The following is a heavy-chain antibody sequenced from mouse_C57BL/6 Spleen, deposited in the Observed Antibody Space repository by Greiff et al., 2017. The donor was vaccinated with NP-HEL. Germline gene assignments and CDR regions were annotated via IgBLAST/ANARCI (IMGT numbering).Heavy chain of an antibody. D-gene: IGHD2-1*01. V-gene: IGHV1-4*01. CDR3: SRDGHGNYVFFDY. CDR2: INPSSGYT. Sequence: VQLQQSGAELARPGASVKMSCKASGYTFTSYTMHWVKQRPGQGLEWIGYINPSSGYTKYNQKFKDKATLTADKSSSTAYMQLSSLTSEDSAVYYCSRDGHGNYVFFDYWGQGTTLTVSS. J-gene: IGHJ2*01. CDR1: GYTFTSYT.